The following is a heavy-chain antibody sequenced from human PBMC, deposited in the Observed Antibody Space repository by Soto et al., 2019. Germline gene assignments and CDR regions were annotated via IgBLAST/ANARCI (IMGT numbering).Heavy chain of an antibody. V-gene: IGHV1-3*01. J-gene: IGHJ3*02. CDR1: GYTFTSYA. D-gene: IGHD3-22*01. Sequence: ASVKVSCKASGYTFTSYAMHWVRQAPGQRLEWMGWINAGNGNTKYSQKFQGRVTITRDTSASTAYMELSSLRSEDTAVYYCARGRYYYDSSGYYLGAFDIWGQGTMVTV. CDR2: INAGNGNT. CDR3: ARGRYYYDSSGYYLGAFDI.